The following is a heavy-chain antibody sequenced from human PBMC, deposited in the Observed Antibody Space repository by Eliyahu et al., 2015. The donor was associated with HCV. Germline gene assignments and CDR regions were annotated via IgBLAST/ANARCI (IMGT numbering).Heavy chain of an antibody. Sequence: QLQLQESGPGLVKPSETLSLTCTVSGGSISSSSYYWGWIRQPPGKGLEWIGSIYYSGSTYYNPSLKSRVTISVDTSKNQFSLKLSSVTAADTAVYYCARHIYGALQYNWFDPWGQGTLVTVSS. V-gene: IGHV4-39*01. CDR1: GGSISSSSYY. J-gene: IGHJ5*02. CDR2: IYYSGST. CDR3: ARHIYGALQYNWFDP. D-gene: IGHD4-17*01.